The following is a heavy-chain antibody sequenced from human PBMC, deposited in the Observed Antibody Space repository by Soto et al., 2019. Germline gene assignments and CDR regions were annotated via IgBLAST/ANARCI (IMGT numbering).Heavy chain of an antibody. D-gene: IGHD3-22*01. CDR3: ASNYDSSGYYPFGAYYYYYGMDV. Sequence: VGSLRLSCAASGFTFSSYEMNWVRQAPGKGLEWVSYISSSGSTIYYADSVKGRFTISRDNAKNSLYLQMNSLRAEDTAVYYCASNYDSSGYYPFGAYYYYYGMDVWGQGTTVTVSS. CDR1: GFTFSSYE. J-gene: IGHJ6*02. V-gene: IGHV3-48*03. CDR2: ISSSGSTI.